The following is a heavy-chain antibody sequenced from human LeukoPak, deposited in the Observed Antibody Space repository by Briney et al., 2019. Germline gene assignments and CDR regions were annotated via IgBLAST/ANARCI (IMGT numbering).Heavy chain of an antibody. Sequence: PSETLSLTCTVSGGSISSSGYYWGWIRQTPGKGLEWIGSIYYSGSNYHNPSLKSRVTISVDTSKNQFSLKLSSVTAADTAVYYCARHVVEESVRGEDERLLFDPWGQGTLVTVSS. CDR2: IYYSGSN. V-gene: IGHV4-39*01. D-gene: IGHD3-10*01. J-gene: IGHJ5*02. CDR3: ARHVVEESVRGEDERLLFDP. CDR1: GGSISSSGYY.